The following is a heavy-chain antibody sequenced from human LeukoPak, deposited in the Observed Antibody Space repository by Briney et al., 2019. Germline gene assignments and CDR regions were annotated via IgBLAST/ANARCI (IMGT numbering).Heavy chain of an antibody. Sequence: SETLSLTCTVSGGSISNYYWSWIRQPPGKGLEWIGYIYYSGSTNYNPSLKSRVTISVDTSKNQFSLKLSFVTAADTAVYYCARRNRNPNWFDPWGQGTLVTVSS. CDR1: GGSISNYY. D-gene: IGHD2/OR15-2a*01. CDR2: IYYSGST. CDR3: ARRNRNPNWFDP. J-gene: IGHJ5*02. V-gene: IGHV4-59*08.